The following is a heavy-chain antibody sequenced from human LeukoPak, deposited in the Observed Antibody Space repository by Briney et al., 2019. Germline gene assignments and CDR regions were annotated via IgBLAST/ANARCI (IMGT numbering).Heavy chain of an antibody. CDR1: GYTFTSYD. J-gene: IGHJ4*02. Sequence: ASVKVSCKAPGYTFTSYDINWVRQATGQGLEWMGWMNPNSGNTGYAQKFQGRVTMTRNTSISTAYMELSSLRSEDTAVYYCARILVPGVFRPLGYWGQGTLVTVSS. V-gene: IGHV1-8*01. CDR2: MNPNSGNT. CDR3: ARILVPGVFRPLGY. D-gene: IGHD3-10*01.